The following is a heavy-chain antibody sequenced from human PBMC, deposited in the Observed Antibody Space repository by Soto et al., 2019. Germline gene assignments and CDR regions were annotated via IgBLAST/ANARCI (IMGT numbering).Heavy chain of an antibody. CDR1: GFTFSSYA. J-gene: IGHJ4*02. Sequence: GGSLRLSCAASGFTFSSYAMHWVRQAPGKGLEWVAVISYDGSNKYYADSVKGRFTISRDNSKNTLYLQMNSLRAEDTAVYYCASAYMVPGVTGGLDYWGRGTLVTVSS. D-gene: IGHD3-10*01. V-gene: IGHV3-30-3*01. CDR3: ASAYMVPGVTGGLDY. CDR2: ISYDGSNK.